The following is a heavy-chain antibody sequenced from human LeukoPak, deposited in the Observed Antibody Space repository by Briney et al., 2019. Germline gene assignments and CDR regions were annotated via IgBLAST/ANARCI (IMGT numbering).Heavy chain of an antibody. Sequence: GASVKVSCKASGYTFTSYYMHWVRQAPGQGLEWMGIINPSGGSTSYAQKFQGRVTMTRDTSTSTVYMELSSLRSKDTAVYYCARDLVRGLNYYDSSGSAFDYWGQGTLVTVSS. V-gene: IGHV1-46*01. CDR2: INPSGGST. CDR3: ARDLVRGLNYYDSSGSAFDY. J-gene: IGHJ4*02. D-gene: IGHD3-22*01. CDR1: GYTFTSYY.